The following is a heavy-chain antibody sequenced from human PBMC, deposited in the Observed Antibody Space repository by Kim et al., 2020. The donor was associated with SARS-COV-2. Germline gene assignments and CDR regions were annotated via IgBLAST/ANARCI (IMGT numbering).Heavy chain of an antibody. CDR2: INHSGST. D-gene: IGHD3-10*01. V-gene: IGHV4-34*01. J-gene: IGHJ6*01. Sequence: SETLSLTCAVYGGSFSGYYWSWIRQPPGKGLEWIGEINHSGSTNYNPSLKSRVTISVDTSKNQFSLKLSSVTAEDTAVYYCARGNYYGSGSYRYYYGMDV. CDR3: ARGNYYGSGSYRYYYGMDV. CDR1: GGSFSGYY.